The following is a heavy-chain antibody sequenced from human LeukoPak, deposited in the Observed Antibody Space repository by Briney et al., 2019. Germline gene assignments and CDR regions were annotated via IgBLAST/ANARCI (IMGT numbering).Heavy chain of an antibody. CDR2: ITPNSEGT. V-gene: IGHV1-2*02. D-gene: IGHD3-10*01. CDR1: GYNFTDYY. J-gene: IGHJ3*02. Sequence: GASVKVSCKASGYNFTDYYVHWVRQAPGQGLEWMGYITPNSEGTEFAHKFQGRVTMTRDTSIITACMELSRLTSDDTAVYYCASGDYSGTKPDPIDMWGQGTLVTVSS. CDR3: ASGDYSGTKPDPIDM.